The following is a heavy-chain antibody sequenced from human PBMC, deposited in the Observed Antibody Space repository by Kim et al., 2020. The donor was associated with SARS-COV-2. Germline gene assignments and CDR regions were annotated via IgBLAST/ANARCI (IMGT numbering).Heavy chain of an antibody. D-gene: IGHD3-3*01. CDR2: ISYDGSNK. CDR1: GFTFSSYG. CDR3: AKNVGAGVVIRYYYYYGMHV. J-gene: IGHJ6*02. V-gene: IGHV3-30*18. Sequence: GESLRLSCAASGFTFSSYGMHWVRQAPGKGLEWVAVISYDGSNKYYADSVKGRFTISRDNSKNTLYLQMNSLRAEDTAVYYCAKNVGAGVVIRYYYYYGMHVWGQVTTVTVSS.